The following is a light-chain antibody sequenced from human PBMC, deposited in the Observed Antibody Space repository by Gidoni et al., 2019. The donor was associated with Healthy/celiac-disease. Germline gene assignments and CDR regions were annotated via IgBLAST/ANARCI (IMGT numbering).Light chain of an antibody. J-gene: IGLJ3*02. Sequence: QSALTQPASVSGSPGQSITIPCTVTSSDVGSYNLVSWYQQPPGKAPKPMIYEVSKRPSGVSNRFSGSKSGNTASLTISGLQAEDEADYYCCSYAGSSTFRVFGGGTKLTVL. CDR1: SSDVGSYNL. CDR2: EVS. V-gene: IGLV2-23*02. CDR3: CSYAGSSTFRV.